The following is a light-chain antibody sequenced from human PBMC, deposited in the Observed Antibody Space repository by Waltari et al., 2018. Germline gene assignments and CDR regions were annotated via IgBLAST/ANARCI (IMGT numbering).Light chain of an antibody. CDR1: QSVLYSSNNKNY. CDR3: QQYYSTLT. J-gene: IGKJ4*01. Sequence: DIVMTQSPDSLAVSLGARAPINCKSSQSVLYSSNNKNYLAWYQQKPGQPPKLLIYWASTRESGVPDRFSGSGSGTDFTLTISSLQAEDVAVYYCQQYYSTLTFGGGTKVEIK. CDR2: WAS. V-gene: IGKV4-1*01.